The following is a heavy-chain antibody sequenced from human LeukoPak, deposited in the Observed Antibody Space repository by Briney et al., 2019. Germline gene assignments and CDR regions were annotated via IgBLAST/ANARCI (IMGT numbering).Heavy chain of an antibody. CDR1: GYTLTELS. J-gene: IGHJ4*02. Sequence: GASVKVSCKVSGYTLTELSMHWVRQAPGKGLEWMGIINPSGGSTSYAQKFQGRVTMTRDMSTSTVYMELSSLRSEDTAVYYCARDKEQRIVGAMLGYWGQGTLVTVSS. D-gene: IGHD1-26*01. V-gene: IGHV1-46*01. CDR2: INPSGGST. CDR3: ARDKEQRIVGAMLGY.